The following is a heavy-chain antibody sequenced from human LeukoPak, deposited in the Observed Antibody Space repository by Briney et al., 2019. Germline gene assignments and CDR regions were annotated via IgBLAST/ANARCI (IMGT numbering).Heavy chain of an antibody. J-gene: IGHJ4*02. V-gene: IGHV3-33*01. D-gene: IGHD2-15*01. CDR3: ARDRRATPMYFFDF. CDR1: GFTFSSYG. CDR2: IWYDGSNK. Sequence: GGSLRLSCAASGFTFSSYGMHWVRQAPGKGLEWVAVIWYDGSNKYYADFVKGRFTISRDNSKNMLYLQMNSLRDDDTGVYYCARDRRATPMYFFDFWGQGTPVTVSS.